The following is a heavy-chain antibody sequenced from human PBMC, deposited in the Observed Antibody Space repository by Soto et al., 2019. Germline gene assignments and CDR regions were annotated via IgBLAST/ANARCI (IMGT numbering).Heavy chain of an antibody. J-gene: IGHJ6*03. Sequence: SETLSLTCTVSGGSISSYYWSWIRQPPGKGLEWIGYIYYSWSTNYNPSLKSRVTISVDTSKNQFSLKLSSVTAADTAVYYCSRQGIASQWGYYYMDVWGKGTTVTVSS. CDR1: GGSISSYY. V-gene: IGHV4-59*08. CDR3: SRQGIASQWGYYYMDV. D-gene: IGHD6-13*01. CDR2: IYYSWST.